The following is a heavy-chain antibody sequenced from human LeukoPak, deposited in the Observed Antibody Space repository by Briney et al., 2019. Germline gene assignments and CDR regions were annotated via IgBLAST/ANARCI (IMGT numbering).Heavy chain of an antibody. CDR2: ISYDGSNK. CDR3: AREAPTLYCGGDCYLDY. J-gene: IGHJ4*02. Sequence: PGGSLRLSCAASGFTFSSYAMHWVRQAPGKGLEWVAVISYDGSNKYYADSVKGRFTISRDNSKNTLYLQMNSQRAEDTAVYYCAREAPTLYCGGDCYLDYWGQGTLVTVSS. CDR1: GFTFSSYA. V-gene: IGHV3-30-3*01. D-gene: IGHD2-21*02.